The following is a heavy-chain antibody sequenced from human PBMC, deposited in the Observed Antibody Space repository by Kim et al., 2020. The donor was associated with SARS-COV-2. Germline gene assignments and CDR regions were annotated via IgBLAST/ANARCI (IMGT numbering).Heavy chain of an antibody. D-gene: IGHD6-13*01. J-gene: IGHJ5*02. V-gene: IGHV1-18*04. CDR2: IRAYNGNT. CDR3: ARDSSSWYNWFDP. CDR1: GYTFTSYG. Sequence: ASVKVSCKASGYTFTSYGISWVRQAPGQGLEWMGWIRAYNGNTNYAQKLQGRVTMTTDTSTSTAYMELRSLRSDDTDVYYCARDSSSWYNWFDPWGQGTLVTVSS.